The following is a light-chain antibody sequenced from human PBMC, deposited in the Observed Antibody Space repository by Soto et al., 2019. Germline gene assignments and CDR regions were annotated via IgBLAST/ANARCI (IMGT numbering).Light chain of an antibody. CDR2: KAS. CDR3: QQYQTYSQ. J-gene: IGKJ1*01. CDR1: QSINTW. V-gene: IGKV1-5*03. Sequence: DIQMTQSPSTLSASVGDRVTITCRASQSINTWLAWYQLKPGRAPKLLIYKASTLESGVSSRFSGSGSGTEFTLTFSSLQPDDFATYYCQQYQTYSQFGQGTKVDIK.